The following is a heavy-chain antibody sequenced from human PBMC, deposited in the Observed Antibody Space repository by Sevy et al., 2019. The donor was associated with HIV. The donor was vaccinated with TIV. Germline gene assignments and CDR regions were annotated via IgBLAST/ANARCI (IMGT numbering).Heavy chain of an antibody. CDR3: SREDDYGDSGGYAAFDI. CDR2: ISSSSSYI. V-gene: IGHV3-21*01. J-gene: IGHJ3*02. Sequence: GGSLRLSCAASGFTFSSYSMNWVRQAPGKGLEWVSSISSSSSYIYYADSVKGRFTISRDNAKNSLYLQMNSLRAEDTAVYYCSREDDYGDSGGYAAFDIWGQGTMVTVSS. CDR1: GFTFSSYS. D-gene: IGHD4-17*01.